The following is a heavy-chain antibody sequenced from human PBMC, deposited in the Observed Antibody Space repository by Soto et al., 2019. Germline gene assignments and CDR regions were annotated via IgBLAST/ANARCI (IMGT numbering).Heavy chain of an antibody. D-gene: IGHD6-13*01. CDR2: VYYSGST. CDR1: GGSISSHY. J-gene: IGHJ5*02. Sequence: SETLSLTCTVSGGSISSHYWSWIRQPPGQGLEWIGYVYYSGSTNYNPSLKSRVTISVDTSKSQFSLRLSSVTAADTAVYYCAREVSSSWGLGWFDPWGQGTLVTVSS. CDR3: AREVSSSWGLGWFDP. V-gene: IGHV4-59*11.